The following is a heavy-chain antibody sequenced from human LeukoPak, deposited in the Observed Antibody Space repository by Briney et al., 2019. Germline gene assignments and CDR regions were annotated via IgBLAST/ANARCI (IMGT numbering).Heavy chain of an antibody. J-gene: IGHJ4*02. CDR1: GYTFTSYA. CDR2: ISPYNGNR. D-gene: IGHD1-26*01. V-gene: IGHV1-18*01. Sequence: ASVKVSCKASGYTFTSYAMHWVRQAPGQRLEWMGWISPYNGNRNYAQKFQGRVTMTTDTSTSTAYMELRSLRSDDTAVYYCARVVGLNEWEPQYWGQGTLVTVSS. CDR3: ARVVGLNEWEPQY.